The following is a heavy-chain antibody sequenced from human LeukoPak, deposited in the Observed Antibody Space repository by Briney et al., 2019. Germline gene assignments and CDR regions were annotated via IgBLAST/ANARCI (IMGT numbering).Heavy chain of an antibody. D-gene: IGHD2-21*02. Sequence: PSETLSLTCTVSGYSISSGYYCGWIRQPPGKGLEWIGSIYHSGSTYYNPSLKRRVTISVDTSKHQFSLKLSSVTAADTAVYYCARVGLNCGGDCYDAFDIWGQGTMVTVSS. CDR1: GYSISSGYY. V-gene: IGHV4-38-2*02. CDR3: ARVGLNCGGDCYDAFDI. CDR2: IYHSGST. J-gene: IGHJ3*02.